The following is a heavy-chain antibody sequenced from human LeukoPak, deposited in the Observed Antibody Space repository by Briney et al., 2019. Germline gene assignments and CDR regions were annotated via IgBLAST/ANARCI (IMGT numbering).Heavy chain of an antibody. V-gene: IGHV1-2*02. Sequence: ASVKVSCKASGYTFTGYYMHWVRQAPGQGLEWMGWINPNSGGTNYAQKFQGRVTMTRDTSISTAYMELSGLRSDDTAVYYCARGGTYYYDSSGVVLFDYWGQGTLVTVSS. CDR2: INPNSGGT. CDR3: ARGGTYYYDSSGVVLFDY. D-gene: IGHD3-22*01. CDR1: GYTFTGYY. J-gene: IGHJ4*02.